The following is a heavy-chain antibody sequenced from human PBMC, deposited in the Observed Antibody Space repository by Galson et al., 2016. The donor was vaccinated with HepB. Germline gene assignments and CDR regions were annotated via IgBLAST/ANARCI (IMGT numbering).Heavy chain of an antibody. J-gene: IGHJ4*02. CDR1: GFTFRNYG. Sequence: SLRLSCAASGFTFRNYGMHRVRQAPGKGLEWVAVISYDGSNKYYADSVKGRFTISKDNSKNTLYLQMNSLKTEDTAVYYCTADLPDSGAYAHDYWGQGTLVTVSS. CDR2: ISYDGSNK. V-gene: IGHV3-30*03. CDR3: TADLPDSGAYAHDY. D-gene: IGHD4-17*01.